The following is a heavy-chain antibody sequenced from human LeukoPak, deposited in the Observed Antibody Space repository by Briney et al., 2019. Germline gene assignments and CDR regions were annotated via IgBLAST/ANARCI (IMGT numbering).Heavy chain of an antibody. CDR2: ISYDGSNK. CDR1: GFTFSSYG. J-gene: IGHJ3*01. Sequence: GGSLRLSCAASGFTFSSYGMHWVRQAPGKGLEWVAVISYDGSNKYYADSVKGRFTISRDNAKDSLSLQINSLRAEDTAIYYCARVSAVGGVSIFGAFDLWGQGTKVIVSS. CDR3: ARVSAVGGVSIFGAFDL. D-gene: IGHD6-19*01. V-gene: IGHV3-30*03.